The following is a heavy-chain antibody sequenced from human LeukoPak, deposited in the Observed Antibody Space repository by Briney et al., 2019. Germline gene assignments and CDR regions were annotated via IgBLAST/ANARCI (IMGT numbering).Heavy chain of an antibody. J-gene: IGHJ4*02. D-gene: IGHD2-2*01. CDR2: ISSSGSTI. Sequence: GGSLRLSCAASGFTFSDYYMSWIRQAPGKGLERVSYISSSGSTIYYADSVKGRFTISRDNAKNSPYLQMNSLRAEDTAVYYCARPLSRYCSSTSCSGPDYWGQGTLVTVSS. CDR3: ARPLSRYCSSTSCSGPDY. V-gene: IGHV3-11*04. CDR1: GFTFSDYY.